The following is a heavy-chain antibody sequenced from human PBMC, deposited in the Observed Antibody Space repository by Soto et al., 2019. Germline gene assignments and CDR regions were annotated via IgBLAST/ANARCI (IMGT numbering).Heavy chain of an antibody. CDR2: VYSTGGT. CDR3: ARTYCTTTACQAHGIDV. J-gene: IGHJ6*02. Sequence: SETLSLTCNVSGDSIGRFYWSWIRQSAEKGLEWIGRVYSTGGTAYNPALKGRVTISLDRSNNHVSLEMNSVTAADTAVYFCARTYCTTTACQAHGIDVWGQGTTVTVSS. D-gene: IGHD4-4*01. CDR1: GDSIGRFY. V-gene: IGHV4-4*07.